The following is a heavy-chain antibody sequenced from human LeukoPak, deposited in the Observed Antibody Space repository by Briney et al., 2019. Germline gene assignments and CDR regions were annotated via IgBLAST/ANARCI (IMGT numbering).Heavy chain of an antibody. CDR2: ISSSGSTI. Sequence: GGSLRLSCAASGFTFSSYEMNWVRQAPGKGLEWVSYISSSGSTIYYADSVKGRFIISRDNAKNSLYLQMNSLRAEDTAVYYCAREIDSTLFDYWGQGTLVTVSS. J-gene: IGHJ4*02. V-gene: IGHV3-48*03. CDR1: GFTFSSYE. D-gene: IGHD2-2*01. CDR3: AREIDSTLFDY.